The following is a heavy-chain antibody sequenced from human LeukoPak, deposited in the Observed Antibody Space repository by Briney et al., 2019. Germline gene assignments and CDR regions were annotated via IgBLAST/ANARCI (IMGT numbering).Heavy chain of an antibody. Sequence: PSETLSLTCTVSGGSLSSYYWSWIRQPPEKGLEWIGYIYYRGRTKYNPSLQSRVTISVDTSRNQFSLRLSSVTAADTAVYYCAGQSDDLGYFHHWGQGTLVTVSS. CDR3: AGQSDDLGYFHH. CDR2: IYYRGRT. V-gene: IGHV4-59*08. CDR1: GGSLSSYY. J-gene: IGHJ1*01. D-gene: IGHD3-16*01.